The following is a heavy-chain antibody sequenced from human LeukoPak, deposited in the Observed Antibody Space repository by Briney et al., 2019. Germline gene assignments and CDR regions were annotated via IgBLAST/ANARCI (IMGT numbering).Heavy chain of an antibody. Sequence: RGSLRLSCAASGFTFSTYDMNWVRQAPGKGLEWVSYISSSGSTMYYADSVKGRFTISRDNAKNSLCLQMNSLRAEDTAVYYCATSPVYSYGHPYYFDYWGQGTLVTVSS. V-gene: IGHV3-48*01. J-gene: IGHJ4*02. CDR2: ISSSGSTM. CDR3: ATSPVYSYGHPYYFDY. D-gene: IGHD5-18*01. CDR1: GFTFSTYD.